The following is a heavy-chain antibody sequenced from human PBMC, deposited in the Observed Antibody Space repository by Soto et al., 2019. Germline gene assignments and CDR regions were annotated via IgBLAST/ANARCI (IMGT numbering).Heavy chain of an antibody. D-gene: IGHD1-1*01. CDR2: ISGSGGST. CDR3: AKDSGTKWNDGGYFDD. Sequence: GSLRLSCAASGFTFSSYAMSWVRQAPGKGLEWVSAISGSGGSTYYADSVKGRFTISRDNSKNTLYLQMNSLRAEDTAVYYCAKDSGTKWNDGGYFDDWGQGTLVTVSS. CDR1: GFTFSSYA. V-gene: IGHV3-23*01. J-gene: IGHJ4*02.